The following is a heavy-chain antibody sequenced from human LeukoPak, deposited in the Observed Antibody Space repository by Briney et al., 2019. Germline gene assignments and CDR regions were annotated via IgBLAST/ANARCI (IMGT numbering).Heavy chain of an antibody. J-gene: IGHJ4*02. Sequence: GGSLRLSCAASGFTFSGSAMHWVRQASGKGLGWVGRIRSKANSYATAYAASVKGRFTISRDDSKNTAYLQMNSLKPEDTAVYYCTTYGSGSYYYFDYWGQGTLVTVSS. CDR2: IRSKANSYAT. D-gene: IGHD3-10*01. CDR1: GFTFSGSA. CDR3: TTYGSGSYYYFDY. V-gene: IGHV3-73*01.